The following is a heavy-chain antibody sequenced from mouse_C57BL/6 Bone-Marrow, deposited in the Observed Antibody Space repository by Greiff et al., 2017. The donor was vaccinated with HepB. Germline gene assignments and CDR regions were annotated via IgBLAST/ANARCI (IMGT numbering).Heavy chain of an antibody. D-gene: IGHD1-1*01. CDR3: ARSLYNPTGYYYAMDY. CDR1: GYAFSSSW. J-gene: IGHJ4*01. V-gene: IGHV1-82*01. Sequence: QVQLQQSGPELVKPGASVKISCKASGYAFSSSWMNWVKQRPGKGLEWIGRIYPGDGDTNYNGKFKGKATLTADKSSSTAYMQLSSLTSEDSAVYFLARSLYNPTGYYYAMDYWGQGTSVTVSS. CDR2: IYPGDGDT.